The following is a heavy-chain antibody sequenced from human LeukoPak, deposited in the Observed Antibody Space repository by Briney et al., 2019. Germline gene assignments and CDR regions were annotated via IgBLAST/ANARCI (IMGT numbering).Heavy chain of an antibody. CDR3: ASDLIAVAGTEPSNFDY. V-gene: IGHV3-23*01. CDR1: GFTFSSYA. CDR2: ISGSGGST. Sequence: QPGGSLRLSCAASGFTFSSYAMSWVRQAPGKGLEWVSAISGSGGSTYYADSVKGRFTISRDNSKNTLYLQMNSLRAEDTAVYYCASDLIAVAGTEPSNFDYWGQGTLVTVSS. D-gene: IGHD6-19*01. J-gene: IGHJ4*02.